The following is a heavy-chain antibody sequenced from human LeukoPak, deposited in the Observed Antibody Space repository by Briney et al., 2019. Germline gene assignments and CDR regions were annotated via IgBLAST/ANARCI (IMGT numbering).Heavy chain of an antibody. D-gene: IGHD5-12*01. CDR2: INPSGTST. CDR3: ARAIGGYSGTEEDY. V-gene: IGHV1-46*01. CDR1: GYTFTSYD. J-gene: IGHJ4*02. Sequence: ASVKVSCKASGYTFTSYDINWVRQAPGQGLEWMGIINPSGTSTSYAQKFQGRVTMTRDTSTSTVYMELSSLRSEDTAVYYCARAIGGYSGTEEDYWGQGTLVTVSS.